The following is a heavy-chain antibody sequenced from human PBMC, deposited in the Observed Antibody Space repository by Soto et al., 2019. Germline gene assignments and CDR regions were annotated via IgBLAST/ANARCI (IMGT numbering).Heavy chain of an antibody. CDR1: GGSFSGYY. V-gene: IGHV4-34*01. Sequence: SETLSLTCAVYGGSFSGYYWSWIRQPPGKGLEWIGEINHSGSTNYNPSLKSRVTISVDTSKNQFSPKLSSVTAADTAVYYCAATKKRFGRSNWFDPWGQGTLVTVSS. CDR3: AATKKRFGRSNWFDP. CDR2: INHSGST. D-gene: IGHD3-10*01. J-gene: IGHJ5*02.